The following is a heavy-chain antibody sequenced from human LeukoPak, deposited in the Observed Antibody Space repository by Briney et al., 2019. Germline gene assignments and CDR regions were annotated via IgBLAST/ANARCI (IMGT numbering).Heavy chain of an antibody. Sequence: GGSLRLSCAASGFTFSNYGMHWVRQAPGKGLEWVTFIRYDGSNKYYADSVKGRFTISRDNSKNTLYLQMNSLRAEDTAVYYCAKEYSSSWPYYYYYYMDVWGKGTTVTVSS. D-gene: IGHD6-13*01. V-gene: IGHV3-30*02. CDR2: IRYDGSNK. CDR3: AKEYSSSWPYYYYYYMDV. J-gene: IGHJ6*03. CDR1: GFTFSNYG.